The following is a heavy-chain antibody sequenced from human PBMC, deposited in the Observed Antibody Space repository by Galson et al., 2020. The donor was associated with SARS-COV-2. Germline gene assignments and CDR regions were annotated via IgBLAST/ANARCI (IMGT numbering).Heavy chain of an antibody. D-gene: IGHD2-8*01. CDR1: GGSFSDYS. Sequence: SETLSLTCAVYGGSFSDYSWTWVRQPPGKGLGWIGEISHSGSTNYSPSLKSRVFMSVDTSKNQFSLKLRSVTAADTAVYYCARGGSRPIMVFDYYYCYMDVWGKGTTVTVSS. CDR2: ISHSGST. J-gene: IGHJ6*03. V-gene: IGHV4-34*01. CDR3: ARGGSRPIMVFDYYYCYMDV.